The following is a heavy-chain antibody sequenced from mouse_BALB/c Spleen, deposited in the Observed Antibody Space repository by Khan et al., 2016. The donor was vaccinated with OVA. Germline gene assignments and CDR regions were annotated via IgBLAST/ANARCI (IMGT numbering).Heavy chain of an antibody. D-gene: IGHD2-1*01. CDR2: IYPGNVNT. V-gene: IGHV1S56*01. CDR3: AREGYYGNFRACFAY. Sequence: QMQLEESGPELVKPGASVRISCKASGYTFTSYYIYWVKQRPGQGLEWIGWIYPGNVNTKYNEKFKGKATLTADKSSSTAYMQISSLTSEEYAVYFCAREGYYGNFRACFAYWGQGTLVTVSA. CDR1: GYTFTSYY. J-gene: IGHJ3*01.